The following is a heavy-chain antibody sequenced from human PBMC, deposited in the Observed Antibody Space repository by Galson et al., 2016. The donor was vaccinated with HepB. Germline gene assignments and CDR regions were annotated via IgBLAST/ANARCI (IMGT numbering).Heavy chain of an antibody. CDR3: VRDFLWGEGADAFDI. J-gene: IGHJ3*02. D-gene: IGHD3-16*01. Sequence: SLRLSCAASGFNFITTWMHWVRQSPGKGLVWVSRINGDGRITNYADSVRGRFTNSRDNAKNTVSLQMNSLRAEDTAIYYCVRDFLWGEGADAFDIWGQGTRVTVSS. V-gene: IGHV3-74*01. CDR1: GFNFITTW. CDR2: INGDGRIT.